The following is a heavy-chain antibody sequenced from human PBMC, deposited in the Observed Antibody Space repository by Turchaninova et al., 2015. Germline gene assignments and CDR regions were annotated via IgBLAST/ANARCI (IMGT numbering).Heavy chain of an antibody. V-gene: IGHV4-31*03. CDR1: GGSISSGGYF. D-gene: IGHD5-12*01. Sequence: LQESGPGLVKPSQTLSLTCTVSGGSISSGGYFWNWIRQHPGKGLEWIGYIYYTGSTYYNPSLESRVTISLDTSKSHFSLKLSSVTAADPAVYYCARDRGYSGYDHNWFDPWGQGTLVTVSS. CDR3: ARDRGYSGYDHNWFDP. J-gene: IGHJ5*02. CDR2: IYYTGST.